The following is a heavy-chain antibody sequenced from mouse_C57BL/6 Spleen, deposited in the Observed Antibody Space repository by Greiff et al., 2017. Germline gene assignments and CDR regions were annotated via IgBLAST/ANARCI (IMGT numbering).Heavy chain of an antibody. CDR3: ARDTTTVVAHWYFDV. J-gene: IGHJ1*03. D-gene: IGHD1-1*01. V-gene: IGHV5-16*01. Sequence: EVMLVESEGGLVQPGSSMKLSCTASGFTFSDYYMAWVRQVPEKGLEWVANINYDGSSTNYLEYLKGRFIISRDNAKTILYLQMSSLKSEDTATYYCARDTTTVVAHWYFDVWGTGTTVTVSS. CDR1: GFTFSDYY. CDR2: INYDGSST.